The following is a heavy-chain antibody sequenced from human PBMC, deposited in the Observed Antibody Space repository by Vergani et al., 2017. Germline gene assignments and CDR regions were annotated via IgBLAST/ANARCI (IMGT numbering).Heavy chain of an antibody. J-gene: IGHJ4*02. D-gene: IGHD6-13*01. Sequence: QVQLQQWGAGLLKPSETLSLTCAVYGGSFSGYYWSWIRQPPGKGLEWIGEINHSGSTNYNPSLKSRVTISVDTSKNQFSLKLSSVTAADTAVYYCAGGGSKVAAAGTTDYWGQGTLVTVSS. CDR1: GGSFSGYY. CDR2: INHSGST. CDR3: AGGGSKVAAAGTTDY. V-gene: IGHV4-34*01.